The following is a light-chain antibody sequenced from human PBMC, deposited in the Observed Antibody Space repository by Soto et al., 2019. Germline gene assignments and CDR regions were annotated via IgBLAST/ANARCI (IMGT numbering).Light chain of an antibody. CDR2: GAS. V-gene: IGKV3-20*01. CDR1: QSVSSSY. J-gene: IGKJ1*01. CDR3: QQYGSSPRT. Sequence: PGERATLSCGAIQSVSSSYLAWYQQKPGQAPRLLIYGASTRATGIPDRFSGSGSGTDFTLTISRLEPEDFAVYYCQQYGSSPRTFGQGTKVDIK.